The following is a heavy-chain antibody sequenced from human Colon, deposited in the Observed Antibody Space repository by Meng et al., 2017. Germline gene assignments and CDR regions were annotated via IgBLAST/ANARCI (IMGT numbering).Heavy chain of an antibody. J-gene: IGHJ4*02. CDR1: GGSISRSDW. D-gene: IGHD3-22*01. Sequence: GQRHESGPGLVKPSETLSLPCAVSGGSISRSDWWSWVRQPPGKGLEWIGETSHSGSTNYSPSLKSRVTISLDKSKNQLSLKLNSVTAADTAVYYCASSDYYRSDYWGQGTLVTVSS. CDR2: TSHSGST. V-gene: IGHV4-4*02. CDR3: ASSDYYRSDY.